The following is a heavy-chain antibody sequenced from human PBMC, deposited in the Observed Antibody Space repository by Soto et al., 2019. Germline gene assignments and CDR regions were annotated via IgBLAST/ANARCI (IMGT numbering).Heavy chain of an antibody. CDR2: IYHSGTT. D-gene: IGHD6-6*01. V-gene: IGHV4-38-2*01. Sequence: SETLSLTCGVSGYSLTSGYHWGWTRQPPGKGLEWIGTIYHSGTTYYNPSLVSRVTMSVDTSKNQFSLKVTSATAADTAVYFCVRVYGRSSCFFDSWGQGTLVTVSS. CDR3: VRVYGRSSCFFDS. CDR1: GYSLTSGYH. J-gene: IGHJ4*02.